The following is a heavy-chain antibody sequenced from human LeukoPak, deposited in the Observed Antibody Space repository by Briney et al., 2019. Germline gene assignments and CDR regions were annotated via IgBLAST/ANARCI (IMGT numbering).Heavy chain of an antibody. CDR3: AKDSDWSFDI. J-gene: IGHJ3*02. V-gene: IGHV3-7*01. CDR1: GFTFSRHW. CDR2: IRPDGSET. Sequence: GGSLRLSCAASGFTFSRHWMRWARQAPGKGLEWVADIRPDGSETKYVESVKGRFTISRDNAKYSLFLQMNSLRVEGTAVYHCAKDSDWSFDIWGQGTMVTVSS. D-gene: IGHD3-9*01.